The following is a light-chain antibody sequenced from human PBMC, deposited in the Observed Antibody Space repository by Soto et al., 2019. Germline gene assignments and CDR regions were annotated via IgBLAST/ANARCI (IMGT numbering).Light chain of an antibody. J-gene: IGLJ3*02. Sequence: QSVLTQPPSASGTPGQRVTISCSGSSSNIGSNYVYWYQQLPGTAPKLLIYRNNQRPSGVPDGFSGSKSGTSASLAISWLRSEDEADYYCAAWDDSLSGPVFGGGTKLTVL. CDR1: SSNIGSNY. CDR3: AAWDDSLSGPV. CDR2: RNN. V-gene: IGLV1-47*01.